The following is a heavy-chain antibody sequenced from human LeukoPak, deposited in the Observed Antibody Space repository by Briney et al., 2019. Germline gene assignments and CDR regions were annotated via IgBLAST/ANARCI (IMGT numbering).Heavy chain of an antibody. CDR3: ARGLDITIFGVVPNWFDP. CDR1: GGSISSYY. V-gene: IGHV4-4*07. Sequence: SETLSLTCTVSGGSISSYYWSWIRQPAGKGLEWIGRIYTSGSTNYNPSLKSRVTMSVDTSKNQFSLKLSSVTAADTAVYYCARGLDITIFGVVPNWFDPWGQGTLVTVSS. D-gene: IGHD3-3*01. J-gene: IGHJ5*02. CDR2: IYTSGST.